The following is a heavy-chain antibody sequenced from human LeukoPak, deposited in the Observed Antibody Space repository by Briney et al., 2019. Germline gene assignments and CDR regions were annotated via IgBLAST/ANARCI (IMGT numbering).Heavy chain of an antibody. CDR2: IYYSGST. CDR3: ARFLGYCSSTSCYEAWFDP. Sequence: SETLSLTCTVSGGSISSYYWSWIRQPPGKGLEWIGYIYYSGSTNYNPSLKSRVTISVDTSKNQFSLKLSSVTAADTAMYDCARFLGYCSSTSCYEAWFDPWGQGTLVTVSS. J-gene: IGHJ5*02. D-gene: IGHD2-2*01. V-gene: IGHV4-59*01. CDR1: GGSISSYY.